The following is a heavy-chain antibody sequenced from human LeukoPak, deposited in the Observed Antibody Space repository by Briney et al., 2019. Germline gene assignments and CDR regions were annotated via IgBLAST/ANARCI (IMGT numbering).Heavy chain of an antibody. J-gene: IGHJ4*02. CDR2: ISDSGGTT. Sequence: GGSLRLSCVATGFTFSNLAMGWVRQAPGKGLEWVSVISDSGGTTYYADSVKGRFTISRDNSRNTLYLQMNSLRVEDTAVYYCAKDARRSSGWYFFDHWGQGTLVTVSS. CDR3: AKDARRSSGWYFFDH. CDR1: GFTFSNLA. V-gene: IGHV3-23*01. D-gene: IGHD6-19*01.